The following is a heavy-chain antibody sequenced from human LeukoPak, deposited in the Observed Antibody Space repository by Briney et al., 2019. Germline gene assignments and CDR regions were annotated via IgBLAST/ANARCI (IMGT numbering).Heavy chain of an antibody. V-gene: IGHV4-59*08. CDR2: IDYSGST. J-gene: IGHJ5*02. CDR3: ARPRIEDSSSWYRLYNWFDP. D-gene: IGHD6-13*01. CDR1: GDSGSISGYH. Sequence: SETLSLSCTVSGDSGSISGYHWSWIRQSPGKGLEWIGYIDYSGSTRYNSLLKSRVTISLDTSKTQISLKLSSVTAADTAVYYCARPRIEDSSSWYRLYNWFDPWGQGTLVTVSS.